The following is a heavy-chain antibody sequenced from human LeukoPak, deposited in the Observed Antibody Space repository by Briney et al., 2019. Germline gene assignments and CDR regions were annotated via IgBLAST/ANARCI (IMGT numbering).Heavy chain of an antibody. Sequence: GGSLRLSCAASGFTFSSYGMHWVRQAPGKGLEWVAFIPYDGSNKYHADSVKGRFTISGDNSKNTLYLQMNSLRAEDTAVYYCAKDFRPVQPLSFDIWGQGTMVTVSS. D-gene: IGHD5-18*01. J-gene: IGHJ3*02. V-gene: IGHV3-30*02. CDR3: AKDFRPVQPLSFDI. CDR2: IPYDGSNK. CDR1: GFTFSSYG.